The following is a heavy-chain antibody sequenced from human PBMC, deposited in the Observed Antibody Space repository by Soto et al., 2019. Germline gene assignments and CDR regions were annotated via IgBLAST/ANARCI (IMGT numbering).Heavy chain of an antibody. J-gene: IGHJ4*02. V-gene: IGHV3-23*01. CDR2: ISGSGGST. CDR1: GFTFSSYA. D-gene: IGHD3-22*01. Sequence: EVQLLESGGGLVQPGGSLRLSCAASGFTFSSYAMSWVRQAPGKGLEWVSAISGSGGSTYYADSVKGRFTISRDNSKNTLYLQMNSLRAEDTAVYYCAKGNVAYYYDSSGYYYGYWGQGTLVTVSS. CDR3: AKGNVAYYYDSSGYYYGY.